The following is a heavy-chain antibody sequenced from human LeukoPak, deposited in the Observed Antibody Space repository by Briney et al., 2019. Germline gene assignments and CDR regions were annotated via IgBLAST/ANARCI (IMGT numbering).Heavy chain of an antibody. V-gene: IGHV1-69*04. J-gene: IGHJ5*02. Sequence: ASVKVSCKASGGTFSSYAISWVRQAPGQGLEWMGRIIPILGIANYAQKFQGRVTITADKSTSTANMELSSLRSEDTAVYYCAREAAMVISPYNWFDPWGQGTLVTVSS. D-gene: IGHD5-18*01. CDR1: GGTFSSYA. CDR3: AREAAMVISPYNWFDP. CDR2: IIPILGIA.